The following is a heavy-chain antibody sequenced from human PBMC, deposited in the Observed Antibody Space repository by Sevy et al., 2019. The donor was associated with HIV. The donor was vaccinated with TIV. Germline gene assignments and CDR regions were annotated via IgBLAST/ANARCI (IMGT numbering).Heavy chain of an antibody. Sequence: GGSLRLSCAASTFTFSSYSMHWVRQAPGKGLEWVSYISSSSGTRYYADSVKVRFTISRDNAKNSLFLQINSLRDEDTAVYYCASRGYCGGGSCYSGPNDYWGQGTLVTVSS. J-gene: IGHJ4*02. CDR2: ISSSSGTR. CDR1: TFTFSSYS. D-gene: IGHD2-15*01. V-gene: IGHV3-48*02. CDR3: ASRGYCGGGSCYSGPNDY.